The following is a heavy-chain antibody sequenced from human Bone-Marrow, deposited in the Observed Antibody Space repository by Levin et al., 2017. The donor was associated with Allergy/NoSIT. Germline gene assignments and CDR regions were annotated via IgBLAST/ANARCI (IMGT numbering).Heavy chain of an antibody. CDR3: ARYYDSSGYLDY. Sequence: SETLSLTCTVSGGSISSYYWSWIRQPPGKGLEWIGYIYYSGSTNYNPSLKSRVTISVDTSKNQFSLKLSSVTAADTAVYYCARYYDSSGYLDYWGQGTLVTVSS. V-gene: IGHV4-59*01. D-gene: IGHD3-22*01. J-gene: IGHJ4*02. CDR2: IYYSGST. CDR1: GGSISSYY.